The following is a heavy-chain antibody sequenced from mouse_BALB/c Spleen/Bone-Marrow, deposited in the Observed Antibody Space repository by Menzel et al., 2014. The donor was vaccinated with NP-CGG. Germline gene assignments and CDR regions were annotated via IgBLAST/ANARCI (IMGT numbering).Heavy chain of an antibody. Sequence: EAQVVESGGGLVQPGGSLRLSCATSGFTFSDFYMDWVRQPPGKRLEWIAASRNKANVYTTEYSASVKGRFIVSRDTSQSILYLQMNALRAEDTAIYYCARNPRWLLAMDYWGQGTSVTVSS. CDR2: SRNKANVYTT. CDR3: ARNPRWLLAMDY. J-gene: IGHJ4*01. CDR1: GFTFSDFY. V-gene: IGHV7-1*02. D-gene: IGHD2-3*01.